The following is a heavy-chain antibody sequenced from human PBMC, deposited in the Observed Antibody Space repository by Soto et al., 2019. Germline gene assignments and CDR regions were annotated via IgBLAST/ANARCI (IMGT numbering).Heavy chain of an antibody. CDR1: GFTFSSFG. CDR3: ARDAYYGTGSDAY. V-gene: IGHV3-33*01. D-gene: IGHD3-10*01. Sequence: QVQLVESGGGVVQPGRSLRLSCTASGFTFSSFGMHWVRQAPGKGLEWVAGIWCDGSNEYYADSVKGRFTITRDTSKNKLYLQMNRLRAEDTAVYYCARDAYYGTGSDAYLGQGTPVNVFS. J-gene: IGHJ4*02. CDR2: IWCDGSNE.